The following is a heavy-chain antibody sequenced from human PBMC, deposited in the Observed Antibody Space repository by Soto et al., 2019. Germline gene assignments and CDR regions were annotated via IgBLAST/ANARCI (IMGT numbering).Heavy chain of an antibody. D-gene: IGHD3-10*01. CDR1: GFTLSSYS. J-gene: IGHJ2*01. CDR3: ARCSMVVSRSYCDL. Sequence: EVQLVESGGALVQPGGSLRLSCAASGFTLSSYSMNWVRQAPGKGLEWVSSISSSSSYIYYADSVKGRITISRDNAKNSLYLQMNSLRAEDTAVYYCARCSMVVSRSYCDLWGRGTLVTVSS. V-gene: IGHV3-21*02. CDR2: ISSSSSYI.